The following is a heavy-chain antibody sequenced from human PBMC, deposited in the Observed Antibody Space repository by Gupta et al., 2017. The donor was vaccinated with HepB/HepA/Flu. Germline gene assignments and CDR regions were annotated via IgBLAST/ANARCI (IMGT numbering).Heavy chain of an antibody. J-gene: IGHJ4*02. CDR2: MSSRGSTI. CDR3: ARDGVGATDFDY. Sequence: EVQLVESGGGLVQPGGSLRLSCAASGFTFTNYHMNWVRQAPGKGLEWVSFMSSRGSTIHYADSVRGRFTISRDNAKNSLYLQMNSLRDEDTAVYYCARDGVGATDFDYWGQGTLVTVSS. V-gene: IGHV3-48*02. D-gene: IGHD1-26*01. CDR1: GFTFTNYH.